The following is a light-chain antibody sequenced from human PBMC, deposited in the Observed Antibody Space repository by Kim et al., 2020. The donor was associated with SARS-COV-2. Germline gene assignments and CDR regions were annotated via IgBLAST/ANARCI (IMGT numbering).Light chain of an antibody. V-gene: IGLV1-47*01. CDR3: AAWDDSLSGGDVL. Sequence: VLTQPPSASGTPGQRVTISCSGSSSNIGSNYVYWYQQLPGTAPKLLIYRNNQRPSGVPDRFSGSKSGTSASLAISGLRSEDEADYYCAAWDDSLSGGDVLFGGGTKLTVL. CDR1: SSNIGSNY. J-gene: IGLJ2*01. CDR2: RNN.